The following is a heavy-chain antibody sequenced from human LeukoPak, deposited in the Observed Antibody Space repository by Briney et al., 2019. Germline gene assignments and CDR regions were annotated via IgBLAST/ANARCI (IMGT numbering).Heavy chain of an antibody. J-gene: IGHJ6*02. CDR1: GGSISSGDYY. V-gene: IGHV4-30-4*01. Sequence: PSETLSLTCTVSGGSISSGDYYWSWIRQPPGKGLEWIGYIYYSGSTYYNPSLKSRVTISVDTSKNQFSLKLSSVTAADTAVYYCARVEPTVTTGYYYYGMDVWGPGTTVAVSS. D-gene: IGHD4-17*01. CDR2: IYYSGST. CDR3: ARVEPTVTTGYYYYGMDV.